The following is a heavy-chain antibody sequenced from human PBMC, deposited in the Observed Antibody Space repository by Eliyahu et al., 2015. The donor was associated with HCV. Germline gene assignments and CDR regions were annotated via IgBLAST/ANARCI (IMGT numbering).Heavy chain of an antibody. CDR3: ARDPAFGALDY. D-gene: IGHD4/OR15-4a*01. J-gene: IGHJ4*02. V-gene: IGHV3-7*03. CDR2: IKDDGSDE. Sequence: QLVEPGGGLVQPGGSLRLSCAASGFTFSNFWMSWVRQAPGRGLEWVALIKDDGSDEYYMDSVRGRFTISRDNAKNSVYLQMISLRPDDTAVYYCARDPAFGALDYWGQGALVSVSS. CDR1: GFTFSNFW.